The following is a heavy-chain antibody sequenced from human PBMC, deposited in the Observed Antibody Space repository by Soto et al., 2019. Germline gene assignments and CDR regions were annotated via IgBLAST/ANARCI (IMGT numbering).Heavy chain of an antibody. D-gene: IGHD5-18*01. Sequence: PSETPSLTCTVSGDSISSNNNYWSWIRQPPGEGLEWIGFISYSGTTSYSPSLKSRVAISLDTSKNQFSLSLSSVTAADTAVYYCARGRGYSYGLDPWGQGTLVTVSS. CDR3: ARGRGYSYGLDP. V-gene: IGHV4-30-4*01. CDR2: ISYSGTT. J-gene: IGHJ5*02. CDR1: GDSISSNNNY.